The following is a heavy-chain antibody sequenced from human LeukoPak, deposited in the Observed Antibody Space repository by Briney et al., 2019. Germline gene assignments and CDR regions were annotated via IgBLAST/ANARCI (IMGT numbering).Heavy chain of an antibody. D-gene: IGHD3-16*01. J-gene: IGHJ3*02. CDR1: GGSISSSNW. V-gene: IGHV4-4*02. CDR2: IYYSGST. CDR3: ARVWGDAFDI. Sequence: SETLSLTCAVSGGSISSSNWWSWVRQPPGKGLEWIGYIYYSGSTNYNPSLKSRVTISVDTSKNQFSLKLSSVTAADTAVYYCARVWGDAFDIWGQGTMVTVSS.